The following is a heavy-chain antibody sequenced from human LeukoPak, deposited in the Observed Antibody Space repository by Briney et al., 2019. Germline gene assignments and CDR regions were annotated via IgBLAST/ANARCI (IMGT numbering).Heavy chain of an antibody. V-gene: IGHV1-69*05. D-gene: IGHD2-2*01. CDR3: ARDCSSTSCYDY. CDR2: IIPIFGTA. Sequence: SVKVSCKASGGTFSSYAISWVRQAPGQGLEWMGGIIPIFGTANYAQKFQGRVTITTDESTSTAYMELSSLRSEDTAVYYCARDCSSTSCYDYWGQGTLVNVSS. CDR1: GGTFSSYA. J-gene: IGHJ4*02.